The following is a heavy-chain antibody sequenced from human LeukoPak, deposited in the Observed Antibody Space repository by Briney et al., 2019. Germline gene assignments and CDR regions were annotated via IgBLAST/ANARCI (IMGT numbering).Heavy chain of an antibody. D-gene: IGHD1-26*01. CDR2: INPNSGDT. Sequence: ASVKVSCKPSGYSFTACYMHLVRQAPGQGLEWMGWINPNSGDTKYAQNFQDRVTMTWDTSVSTAYMELSRLRSDDTAVYYCASRMGATFDYWGQGTLVTVSS. J-gene: IGHJ4*02. CDR3: ASRMGATFDY. V-gene: IGHV1-2*02. CDR1: GYSFTACY.